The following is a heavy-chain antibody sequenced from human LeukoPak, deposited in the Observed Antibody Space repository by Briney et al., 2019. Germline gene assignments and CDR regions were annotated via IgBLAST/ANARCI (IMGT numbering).Heavy chain of an antibody. Sequence: SETLSLTCTVSGGSISSYYWSWIRQPAGKGLEWIGRIYTGGSTNYNPSLKSRVTMSVDTSKNQFSLKLSSVTAADTAVYYCARESGYPPYYYYYYMDVWGKGTTVTVSS. J-gene: IGHJ6*03. CDR3: ARESGYPPYYYYYYMDV. V-gene: IGHV4-4*07. CDR1: GGSISSYY. D-gene: IGHD3-3*01. CDR2: IYTGGST.